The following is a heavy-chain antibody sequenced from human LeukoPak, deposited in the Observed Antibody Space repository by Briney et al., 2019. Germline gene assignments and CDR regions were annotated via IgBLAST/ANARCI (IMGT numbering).Heavy chain of an antibody. CDR3: ATDTETQLALDH. J-gene: IGHJ4*02. CDR1: GYTLTELS. CDR2: FDPEDGET. V-gene: IGHV1-24*01. D-gene: IGHD4-17*01. Sequence: ASVKVSCKVSGYTLTELSMHWVRQAPGKGLEWMGGFDPEDGETTYAQKFQGRVTMTEDTSTDIAYMELRSLRSEDTAVYYCATDTETQLALDHWGQGTLVTVSS.